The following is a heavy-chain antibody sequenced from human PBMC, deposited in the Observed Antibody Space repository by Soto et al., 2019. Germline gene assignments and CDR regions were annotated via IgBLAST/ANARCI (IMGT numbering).Heavy chain of an antibody. Sequence: QGQLVQSGDEVKKPGASVKVSCKASGYIFVNYGIAWVRQAPGQGLEWMGWISHYTGNTHSATKVQGRLTMTTGTPTSTADTDLGSLATDHTAVYDGGRVDKYVTPTPQHVWGQGTTVNVSS. D-gene: IGHD5-12*01. CDR3: GRVDKYVTPTPQHV. CDR1: GYIFVNYG. CDR2: ISHYTGNT. J-gene: IGHJ6*02. V-gene: IGHV1-18*01.